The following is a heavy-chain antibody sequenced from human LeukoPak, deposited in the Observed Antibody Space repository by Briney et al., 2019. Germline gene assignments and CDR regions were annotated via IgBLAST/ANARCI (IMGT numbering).Heavy chain of an antibody. CDR3: ARTRYGGNNYFDY. V-gene: IGHV3-74*01. Sequence: GGSLRLSCAASGFTFSSYWMHWVRQAPGKGLVWVSRINSDGSGTNDADSVKGRFTISRDNAKNTLYLQMNSLRAEDTAVYYCARTRYGGNNYFDYWGQGTLVTLSS. D-gene: IGHD4-23*01. CDR2: INSDGSGT. CDR1: GFTFSSYW. J-gene: IGHJ4*02.